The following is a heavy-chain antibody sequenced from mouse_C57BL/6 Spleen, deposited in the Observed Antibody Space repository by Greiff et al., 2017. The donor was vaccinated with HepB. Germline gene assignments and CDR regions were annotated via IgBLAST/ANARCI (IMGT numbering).Heavy chain of an antibody. CDR1: GYAFSSSW. CDR3: ARAYYGSSRYAMDY. D-gene: IGHD1-1*01. CDR2: IYPGDGDT. J-gene: IGHJ4*01. V-gene: IGHV1-82*01. Sequence: VQLQQSGPELVKPGASVKISCKASGYAFSSSWMNWVKQRPGKGLEWIGRIYPGDGDTNYNGKFKGKATLTADKSSSTAYMQLSSLTSEDSAVYFCARAYYGSSRYAMDYWGQGTSVTVSS.